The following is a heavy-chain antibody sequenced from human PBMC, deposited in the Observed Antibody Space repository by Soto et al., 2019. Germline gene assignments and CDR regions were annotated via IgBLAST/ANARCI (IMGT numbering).Heavy chain of an antibody. J-gene: IGHJ3*02. CDR1: GFTFSSYG. V-gene: IGHV3-33*01. Sequence: GGSLRLSCAASGFTFSSYGMHWVRQAPGKGLEWVAVIWYDGSNKYYADSVKGRFTISRDNSKNTLYLQMNSLRAEDTAVYYCARESPLGLVVTAIDAFDIWGQGTMVTVSS. CDR2: IWYDGSNK. CDR3: ARESPLGLVVTAIDAFDI. D-gene: IGHD2-21*02.